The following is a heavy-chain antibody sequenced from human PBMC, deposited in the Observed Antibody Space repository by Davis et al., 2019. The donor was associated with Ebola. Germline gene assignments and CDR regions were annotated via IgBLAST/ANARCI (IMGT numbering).Heavy chain of an antibody. J-gene: IGHJ4*02. CDR3: ARAPYYYDVSGFYVDF. CDR1: GYTFTRYW. D-gene: IGHD3-22*01. CDR2: IYPGDSDT. V-gene: IGHV5-51*01. Sequence: KVSCKASGYTFTRYWIVWVRQMPGKGLEWMGIIYPGDSDTRYSPSFQGQVIFSADKSISTAYLQWSSLKASDTATYYCARAPYYYDVSGFYVDFWGQGTLVTVSS.